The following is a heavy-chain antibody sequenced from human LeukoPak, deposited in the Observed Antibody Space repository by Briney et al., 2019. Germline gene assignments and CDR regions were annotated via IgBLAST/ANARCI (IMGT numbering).Heavy chain of an antibody. CDR1: GFTFNDYW. CDR3: ARDSRMNYYAS. V-gene: IGHV3-7*01. D-gene: IGHD2/OR15-2a*01. J-gene: IGHJ4*02. CDR2: INEDGSAK. Sequence: GGSLRLSCTASGFTFNDYWMTWVRQTPGKGLEWLANINEDGSAKNYVDSVKGRFTISRDNAVNSLYLQMNCLRAEDTAMYYCARDSRMNYYASWGRGTLVTVSS.